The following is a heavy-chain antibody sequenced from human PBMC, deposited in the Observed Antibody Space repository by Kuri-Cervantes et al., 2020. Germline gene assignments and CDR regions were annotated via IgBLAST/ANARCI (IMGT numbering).Heavy chain of an antibody. V-gene: IGHV2-5*02. D-gene: IGHD2-15*01. CDR2: IYWDDDK. J-gene: IGHJ4*02. CDR3: AHKGDCSGGSCYGY. Sequence: SGPTLVKPTQTLTLTCTFSGFSLSTGQEGVGWIRQPPGKALEWLALIYWDDDKRYSPSLKSRLTITKDTSKNQVVLTMTNMDPVDTATYYCAHKGDCSGGSCYGYWGQGTLVTVSS. CDR1: GFSLSTGQEG.